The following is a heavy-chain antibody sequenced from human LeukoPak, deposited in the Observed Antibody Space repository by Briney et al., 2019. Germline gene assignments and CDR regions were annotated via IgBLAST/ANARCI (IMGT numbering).Heavy chain of an antibody. V-gene: IGHV3-7*04. CDR3: ARARWCDY. Sequence: PGGSLRVSCAASGFTFIGYWLSWVRQAPGKGLEWVANINQDGSEKYYVDSVKGRFTISRDNAKNSLYLQMSSLRAEDTAVYYCARARWCDYWAAGAPGTVSS. CDR1: GFTFIGYW. CDR2: INQDGSEK. J-gene: IGHJ4*02. D-gene: IGHD4-23*01.